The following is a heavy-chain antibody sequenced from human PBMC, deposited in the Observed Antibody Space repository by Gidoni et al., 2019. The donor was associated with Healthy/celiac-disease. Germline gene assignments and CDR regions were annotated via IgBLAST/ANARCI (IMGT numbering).Heavy chain of an antibody. J-gene: IGHJ4*02. CDR1: GGSFSGYY. CDR3: ARGGTYYYGSGSQPGDY. V-gene: IGHV4-34*01. Sequence: QVQLQQWGAGLLKPSETLSLTCAVNGGSFSGYYWSWIRQPPGKGLEWIGEINHSGSTNYNPSLKSRVTISVDTSKNQFSLKLSSVTAADTAVYYCARGGTYYYGSGSQPGDYWGQGTLVTVSS. CDR2: INHSGST. D-gene: IGHD3-10*01.